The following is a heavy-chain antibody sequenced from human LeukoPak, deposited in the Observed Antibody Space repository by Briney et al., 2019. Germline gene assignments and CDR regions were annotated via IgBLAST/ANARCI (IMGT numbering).Heavy chain of an antibody. CDR3: ARGPGATMIVPPDY. CDR1: GFTFSSYE. V-gene: IGHV3-48*03. Sequence: PGGSLRLSCAPSGFTFSSYEMNWVRQAPGKGLEWVSYISSSGSTIYYADSVKGRFTISRDNAKNSLYLQMNSLRAEDTAVYYCARGPGATMIVPPDYWGQGTLVTVSS. D-gene: IGHD3-22*01. J-gene: IGHJ4*02. CDR2: ISSSGSTI.